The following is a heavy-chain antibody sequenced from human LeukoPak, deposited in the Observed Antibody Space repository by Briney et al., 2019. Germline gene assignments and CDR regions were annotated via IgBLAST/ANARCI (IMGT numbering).Heavy chain of an antibody. CDR2: IYYSGST. V-gene: IGHV4-59*01. D-gene: IGHD6-6*01. CDR3: ARSSIAARSNWFDP. Sequence: SETLTLTCTVSGGSISSYYWSWIRQPPGKGLEWIGYIYYSGSTNYNPSLKSRVTISVDTSKNQFSLKLSSVTAADTAVYYYARSSIAARSNWFDPWGQGTLVTVSS. J-gene: IGHJ5*02. CDR1: GGSISSYY.